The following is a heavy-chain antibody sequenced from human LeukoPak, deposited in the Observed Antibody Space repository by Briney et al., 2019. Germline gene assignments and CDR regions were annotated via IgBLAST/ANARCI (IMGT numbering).Heavy chain of an antibody. CDR1: GFTFSSYA. CDR3: AKDYGSGSYYSSYFDY. Sequence: GGSLRLSCAASGFTFSSYAMSWVRQAPGKGLEWVSLISWDGGSTYYADSVKGRFTISRDNSKNSLYLQMNSLRTEDTALYYCAKDYGSGSYYSSYFDYWGQGTLVTVSS. J-gene: IGHJ4*02. CDR2: ISWDGGST. D-gene: IGHD3-10*01. V-gene: IGHV3-43*02.